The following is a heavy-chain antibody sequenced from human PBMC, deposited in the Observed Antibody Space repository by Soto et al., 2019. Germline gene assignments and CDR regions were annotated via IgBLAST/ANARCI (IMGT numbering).Heavy chain of an antibody. CDR3: AREYRSSSGRFDN. V-gene: IGHV1-69*01. D-gene: IGHD6-6*01. Sequence: QVQLVQSGAEVKKPGSSVKVSCKASGGSFSSYAISWVRQAPGQGLEWTGGIIPIFGTPSYAQKFQGRVTITADESTSTAYMELSSLRSEDTAVYYCAREYRSSSGRFDNWGQGTLVTVSS. CDR1: GGSFSSYA. J-gene: IGHJ4*02. CDR2: IIPIFGTP.